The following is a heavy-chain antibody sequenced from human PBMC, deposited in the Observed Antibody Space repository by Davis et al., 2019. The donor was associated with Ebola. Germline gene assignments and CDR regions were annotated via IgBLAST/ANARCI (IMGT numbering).Heavy chain of an antibody. CDR2: MSYDGSNT. Sequence: GESLKISCTDSVITFSSYAMTWVRQAPGKGLEWVTIMSYDGSNTYYADSVKGRFTISRDNSKKTLYLQMNSLRAEDTAVYYCAKSGLSFGVVKYHYGMDVWGKGTTVTVSS. D-gene: IGHD3-3*01. V-gene: IGHV3-30-3*02. CDR1: VITFSSYA. CDR3: AKSGLSFGVVKYHYGMDV. J-gene: IGHJ6*04.